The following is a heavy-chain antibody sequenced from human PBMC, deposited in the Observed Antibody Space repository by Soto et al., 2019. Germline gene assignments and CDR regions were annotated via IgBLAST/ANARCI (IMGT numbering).Heavy chain of an antibody. Sequence: SETLSLTCTVSGGSIRVRSYYWTWIRQTPGKGLEWVGSSYYSGTSYFNPALKGRVTISVDTSTNQFSLRLTSVTAADTAVYYCTRRYNWNDYYFDPWGQGTLVTVSS. CDR3: TRRYNWNDYYFDP. CDR1: GGSIRVRSYY. J-gene: IGHJ5*02. CDR2: SYYSGTS. V-gene: IGHV4-39*01. D-gene: IGHD1-20*01.